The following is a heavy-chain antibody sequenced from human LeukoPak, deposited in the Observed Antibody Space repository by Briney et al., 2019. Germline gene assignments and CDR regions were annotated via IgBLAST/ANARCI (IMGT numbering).Heavy chain of an antibody. J-gene: IGHJ4*02. CDR1: VGSMSSYY. Sequence: PSETLSLTCTVSVGSMSSYYWSCMPQPPRKGLEWIAYISDIGSILYSPSLKSRVTISLETSKNQFSLKLSSVTAADTAVYYCAGHHPRNTVDFWGQGTLVTVSS. CDR2: ISDIGSI. CDR3: AGHHPRNTVDF. V-gene: IGHV4-59*08. D-gene: IGHD2/OR15-2a*01.